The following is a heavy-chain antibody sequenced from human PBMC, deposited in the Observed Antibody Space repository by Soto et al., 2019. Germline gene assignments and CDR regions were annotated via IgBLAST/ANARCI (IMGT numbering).Heavy chain of an antibody. Sequence: GGSLRLSCAAAGFTFSSYGMHWVRQAPGKGLEWVAVIWYDGSSKYYADSVKGRFTISRDNSKNTLYLQMNSLRAEDTAVYYCARGAGSGSYSDDYYYMDVWGKGTTVTVSS. J-gene: IGHJ6*03. CDR2: IWYDGSSK. V-gene: IGHV3-33*01. CDR1: GFTFSSYG. CDR3: ARGAGSGSYSDDYYYMDV. D-gene: IGHD3-10*01.